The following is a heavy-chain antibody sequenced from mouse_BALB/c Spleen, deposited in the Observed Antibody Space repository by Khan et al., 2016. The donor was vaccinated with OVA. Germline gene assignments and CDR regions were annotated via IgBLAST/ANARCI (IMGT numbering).Heavy chain of an antibody. CDR2: INPDNDGT. J-gene: IGHJ3*01. CDR1: GYTFTNYV. D-gene: IGHD4-1*01. V-gene: IGHV1S136*01. Sequence: QLQQSGPELVKPGASVKMSCKASGYTFTNYVIHWVMQKPGQGLEWIGYINPDNDGTRFNENFKGKATLTSDKSSSTAYMELSSLTSEDSAVYYCAREASNWDFFFAYWGQGTLVTVSA. CDR3: AREASNWDFFFAY.